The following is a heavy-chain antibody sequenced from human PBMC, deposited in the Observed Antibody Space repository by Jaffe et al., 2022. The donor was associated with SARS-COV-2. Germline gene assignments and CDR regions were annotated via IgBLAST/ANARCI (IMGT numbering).Heavy chain of an antibody. D-gene: IGHD3-16*01. CDR3: ARDHWDGITSGGVTINVFGI. Sequence: QVQLVQSGAEVKKPGSSVKVSCKASGGTFSSYAISWVRQAPGQGLEWMGGIIPIFGIANYAQKFQGRVTITADGSTHTAYMELSSLRSEDTAVYYCARDHWDGITSGGVTINVFGIWGQGTMVTVSS. J-gene: IGHJ3*02. V-gene: IGHV1-69*01. CDR2: IIPIFGIA. CDR1: GGTFSSYA.